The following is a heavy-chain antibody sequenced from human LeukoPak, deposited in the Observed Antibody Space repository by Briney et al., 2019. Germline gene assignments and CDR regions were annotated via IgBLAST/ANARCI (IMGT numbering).Heavy chain of an antibody. V-gene: IGHV3-7*01. D-gene: IGHD6-6*01. CDR1: GFTFSSYW. CDR3: ARDVIAARPGDY. J-gene: IGHJ4*02. CDR2: IKQDGSEK. Sequence: GGSLRLSCAASGFTFSSYWMSWVRQAPGKGLEWVANIKQDGSEKYYVDSVKGRFTISGDNAKNPLYLQMNSLRAEDTAVYYCARDVIAARPGDYWGQGTLVTVSS.